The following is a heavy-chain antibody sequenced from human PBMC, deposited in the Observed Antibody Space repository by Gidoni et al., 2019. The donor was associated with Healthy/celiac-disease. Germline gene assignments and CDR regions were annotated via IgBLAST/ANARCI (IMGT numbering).Heavy chain of an antibody. CDR1: GFTFSSYG. CDR3: AKDLRYNWNDPSAFDI. Sequence: QVQLVESGGGVVQPGRSLRLSCAASGFTFSSYGMHWVRQAPGKGLEWVAVISYDGSNKYYADSVKGRFTISRDNSKNTLYLQMNSLRAEDTAVYYCAKDLRYNWNDPSAFDIWGQGTMVTVSS. D-gene: IGHD1-1*01. J-gene: IGHJ3*02. V-gene: IGHV3-30*18. CDR2: ISYDGSNK.